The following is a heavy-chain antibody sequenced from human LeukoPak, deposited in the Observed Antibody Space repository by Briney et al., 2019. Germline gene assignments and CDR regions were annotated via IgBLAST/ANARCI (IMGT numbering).Heavy chain of an antibody. CDR1: GLTFDDYA. J-gene: IGHJ6*02. V-gene: IGHV3-9*01. CDR2: ISWNSGSI. Sequence: GGSLRLSCAASGLTFDDYAMHWVRQAPGKGLEWVSGISWNSGSIGYADSVKGRFTISRDNAKNSLYLQMNSLRAEDTALYYCAKDFEDVYYYGMDVWGQGTTVTVSS. CDR3: AKDFEDVYYYGMDV. D-gene: IGHD5-24*01.